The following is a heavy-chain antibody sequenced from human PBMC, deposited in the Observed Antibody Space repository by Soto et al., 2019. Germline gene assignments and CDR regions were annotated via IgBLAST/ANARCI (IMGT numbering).Heavy chain of an antibody. V-gene: IGHV4-38-2*02. CDR3: ARDADSSGYYYPFDY. Sequence: SETLSLTCAVSGYSISSGYYWGWIRQPPGKGLEWVASIYHSGSTYYSPSLKSRVTISVDTSKNQFSLKLSSVTAADTAVYYCARDADSSGYYYPFDYWGQGTLVTVSS. D-gene: IGHD3-22*01. CDR2: IYHSGST. J-gene: IGHJ4*02. CDR1: GYSISSGYY.